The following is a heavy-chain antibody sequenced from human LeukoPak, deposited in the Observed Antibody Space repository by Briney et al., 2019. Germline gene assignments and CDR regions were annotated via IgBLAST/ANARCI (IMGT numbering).Heavy chain of an antibody. D-gene: IGHD3-16*01. Sequence: SETLFLTCAVYGGSFSGYYWSWIRQPPGKGLEWIGEINHSGSTNYNPSLKSRVTISVDTSKNQFSLNLSSVTAADTAVYYCARVITVRGVVFDYWGQGTLVTVSS. CDR1: GGSFSGYY. CDR3: ARVITVRGVVFDY. J-gene: IGHJ4*02. CDR2: INHSGST. V-gene: IGHV4-34*01.